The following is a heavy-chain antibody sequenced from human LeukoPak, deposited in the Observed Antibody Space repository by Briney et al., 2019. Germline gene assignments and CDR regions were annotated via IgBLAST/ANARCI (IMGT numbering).Heavy chain of an antibody. J-gene: IGHJ4*02. CDR3: ARIGSGGSCVDY. CDR2: INHSGST. CDR1: GGSFSGYY. D-gene: IGHD2-15*01. V-gene: IGHV4-34*01. Sequence: PSETPSLTCAVYGGSFSGYYWSWIRQPPGKGLEWIGEINHSGSTNYNPSLKSRVTISVDTSKNQFSLKLSSVTAADTAVYYCARIGSGGSCVDYWGQGTLVTVSS.